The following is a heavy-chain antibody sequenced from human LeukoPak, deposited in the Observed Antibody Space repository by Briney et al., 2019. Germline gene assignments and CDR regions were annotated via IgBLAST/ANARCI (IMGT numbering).Heavy chain of an antibody. CDR3: ARDIAGTARSDY. J-gene: IGHJ4*02. V-gene: IGHV3-11*05. D-gene: IGHD2-21*02. CDR1: GFTFSDYY. Sequence: GGSLRLSCAASGFTFSDYYMSCIRQAPGQGLEWVSYISASNSYTNYADSVKGRFTISRDNAKNSLYLQMNSLRAEDAAVYYCARDIAGTARSDYWGQGTLVTVSS. CDR2: ISASNSYT.